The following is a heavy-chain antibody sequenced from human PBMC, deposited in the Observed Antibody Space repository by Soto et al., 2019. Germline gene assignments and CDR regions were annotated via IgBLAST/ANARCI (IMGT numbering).Heavy chain of an antibody. CDR1: GFTFEDYG. CDR3: ARAHPRGRYFDCFIFPLGY. D-gene: IGHD3-9*01. J-gene: IGHJ4*02. V-gene: IGHV3-20*04. CDR2: INWNGRTR. Sequence: GGSLRLSCAASGFTFEDYGMSWVRQLPGKGLEWVAGINWNGRTRDYVDSVRGRFTISRDDAKSHVYLEMNDLRPDDTALYYCARAHPRGRYFDCFIFPLGYWGRGALVTVSS.